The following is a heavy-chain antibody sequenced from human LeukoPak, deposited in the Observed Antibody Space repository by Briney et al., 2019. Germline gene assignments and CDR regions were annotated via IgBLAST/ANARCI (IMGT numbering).Heavy chain of an antibody. Sequence: SETLSLTCTVSGGSISSSSYYWGWIRQPPGKGLEWIGNIYYGGSTYYNPSLKSRVTISVDTSKNQFSLKLSSVTAADTAVYYCARSGEYDILTGYLYYFDYWGQGTLVTVSS. D-gene: IGHD3-9*01. CDR2: IYYGGST. V-gene: IGHV4-39*07. CDR1: GGSISSSSYY. CDR3: ARSGEYDILTGYLYYFDY. J-gene: IGHJ4*02.